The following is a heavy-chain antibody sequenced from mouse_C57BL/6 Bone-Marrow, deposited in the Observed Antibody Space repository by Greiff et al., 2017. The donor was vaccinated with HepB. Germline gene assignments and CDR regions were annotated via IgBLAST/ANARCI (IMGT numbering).Heavy chain of an antibody. CDR1: GYSFTGYY. D-gene: IGHD6-2*01. CDR2: INPSTGGT. J-gene: IGHJ3*01. CDR3: AGSLPWFAY. Sequence: VQLKESGPELVKPGASVKISCKASGYSFTGYYMNWVKQSPEKSLEWIGEINPSTGGTTYNQKFKAQAALTVDKSSSTAYMQLKSLTSEDSAVYYCAGSLPWFAYWGQGTLVTVSA. V-gene: IGHV1-42*01.